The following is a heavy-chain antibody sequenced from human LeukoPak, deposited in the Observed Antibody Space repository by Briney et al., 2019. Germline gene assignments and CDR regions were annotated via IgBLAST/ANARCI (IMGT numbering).Heavy chain of an antibody. CDR2: IYYSGST. J-gene: IGHJ5*02. D-gene: IGHD2-15*01. CDR1: GGSISSGGYY. Sequence: PSETLSLTCTVSGGSISSGGYYWSWIRQHPGKGLEWIVYIYYSGSTYYNPSLKSRVTISVDTPKNQFSLKLSSVTAADTAVYYCASYCSGGSCKYNWFDPWGQGTLVTVSS. V-gene: IGHV4-31*03. CDR3: ASYCSGGSCKYNWFDP.